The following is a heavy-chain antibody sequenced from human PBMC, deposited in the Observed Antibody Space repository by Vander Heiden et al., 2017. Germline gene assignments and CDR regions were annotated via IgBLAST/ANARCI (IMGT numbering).Heavy chain of an antibody. CDR2: ISWNSGSI. CDR3: AKDTHDILTGYLVP. Sequence: EVQLVESGGGLEQPGRSLRLSCAASGFTFNDYAMHWVRQAPGKGLEWVSGISWNSGSIGYADSVKGRFTISRDNAKNSLYLQMNSLRAEDTALYYCAKDTHDILTGYLVPWGQGTLVTVSS. D-gene: IGHD3-9*01. V-gene: IGHV3-9*01. J-gene: IGHJ4*02. CDR1: GFTFNDYA.